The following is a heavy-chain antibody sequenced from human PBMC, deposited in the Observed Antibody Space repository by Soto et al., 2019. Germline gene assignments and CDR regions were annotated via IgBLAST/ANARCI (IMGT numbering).Heavy chain of an antibody. CDR2: ISSSGGNT. J-gene: IGHJ6*04. CDR1: EFTLSGSD. V-gene: IGHV3-23*01. Sequence: GGSLRLSCEASEFTLSGSDMTWVRQAPGKGLEWVSSISSSGGNTYYADSVKGRFTISRDNSQNTLYLQMNNLGAEDTAVYYCVKDFPLLRPKKMDVWGKGTTVTVSS. D-gene: IGHD1-26*01. CDR3: VKDFPLLRPKKMDV.